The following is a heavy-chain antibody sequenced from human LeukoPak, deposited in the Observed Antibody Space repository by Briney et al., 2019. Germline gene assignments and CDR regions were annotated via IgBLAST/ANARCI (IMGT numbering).Heavy chain of an antibody. J-gene: IGHJ4*02. D-gene: IGHD6-6*01. V-gene: IGHV3-21*01. CDR2: ISSSSSYI. CDR3: AREGISSGSSSPFDY. Sequence: GGSLRLSCAASGFTFSSYSMNWVRQAPGKGLECVSSISSSSSYIYYADSVKGRFTISRDNAKNSLYLQMNSLRAEDTAVCYCAREGISSGSSSPFDYWGQGTLVTVSS. CDR1: GFTFSSYS.